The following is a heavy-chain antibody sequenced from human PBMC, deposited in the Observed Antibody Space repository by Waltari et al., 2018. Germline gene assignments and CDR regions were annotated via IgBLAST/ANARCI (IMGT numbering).Heavy chain of an antibody. CDR1: GFTFDDYA. V-gene: IGHV3-9*01. CDR3: VKDIRVSGLYYYGMDV. CDR2: ISWNSGSI. J-gene: IGHJ6*02. Sequence: EVQLVESGGGLVQPGRSLRLSCAASGFTFDDYAMHWVRQAPGKGLEWVSGISWNSGSIGYADSVKGRFTISRDNAKNSLYLQMNSLRAEDTALYYCVKDIRVSGLYYYGMDVWGQGTTVTVSS.